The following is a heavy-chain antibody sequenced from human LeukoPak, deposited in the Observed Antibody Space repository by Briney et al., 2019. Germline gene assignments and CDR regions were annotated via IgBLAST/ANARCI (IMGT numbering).Heavy chain of an antibody. Sequence: SETLSLTCTVSGGSISSYYWSWIRQPPGKGLEWIGYIYYSGSTNYNPSLKSRVTISVDTSKNQFSLKLSSVTAADTAVYYCARSPHGDYARGAFDIWGQGTMVTVSS. V-gene: IGHV4-59*01. CDR3: ARSPHGDYARGAFDI. CDR1: GGSISSYY. J-gene: IGHJ3*02. CDR2: IYYSGST. D-gene: IGHD4-17*01.